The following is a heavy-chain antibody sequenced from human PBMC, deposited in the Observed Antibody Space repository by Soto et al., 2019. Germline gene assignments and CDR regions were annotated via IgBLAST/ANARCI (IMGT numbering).Heavy chain of an antibody. Sequence: SETLSLTCTVSCGSISGYYWSWIRQPPGKGLEWIGYIYSSGSTNYNPSLKSRVTISVDTSKNQFSLKLSSVTAADTAVYYCARGPTTNDYVWGSYRYGYFDYWGQGTLVTVSS. CDR1: CGSISGYY. CDR3: ARGPTTNDYVWGSYRYGYFDY. D-gene: IGHD3-16*02. V-gene: IGHV4-59*01. CDR2: IYSSGST. J-gene: IGHJ4*02.